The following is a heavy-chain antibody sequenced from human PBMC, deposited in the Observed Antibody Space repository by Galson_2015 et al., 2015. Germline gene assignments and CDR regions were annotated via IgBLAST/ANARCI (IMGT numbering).Heavy chain of an antibody. CDR3: AHRLYYGSGSLRAAFDI. CDR1: GFTFSSYEMN. J-gene: IGHJ3*02. D-gene: IGHD3-10*01. V-gene: IGHV2-5*08. Sequence: LRLSCAASGFTFSSYEMNWVRQPPGKALEWLAVIYWDDDKRFNPSLRSRLTITKDTSKNQVVLTMTNVDPIDTATYYCAHRLYYGSGSLRAAFDIWGQGAVVAVSS. CDR2: IYWDDDK.